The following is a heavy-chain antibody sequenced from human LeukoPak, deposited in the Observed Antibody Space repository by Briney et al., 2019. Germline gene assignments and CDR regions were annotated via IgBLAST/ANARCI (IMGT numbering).Heavy chain of an antibody. J-gene: IGHJ6*02. CDR2: IYYSGTT. CDR3: ARYWGLYSSGWYYYYGMDV. V-gene: IGHV4-39*07. CDR1: GGSIRSSSYY. D-gene: IGHD6-19*01. Sequence: SETLSLTCAVSGGSIRSSSYYWGWIRQPPEKGLEWIGSIYYSGTTYYNPSLKSRVTISVDTSKSQFSLRLSSVTAADTAVYYCARYWGLYSSGWYYYYGMDVWGQGTTVTVSS.